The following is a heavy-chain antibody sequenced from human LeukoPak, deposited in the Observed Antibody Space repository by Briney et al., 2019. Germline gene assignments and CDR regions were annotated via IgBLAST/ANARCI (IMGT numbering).Heavy chain of an antibody. CDR2: IYYSGST. V-gene: IGHV4-30-4*01. CDR1: GGSISSGDYY. J-gene: IGHJ3*02. Sequence: SETLSLTCTVSGGSISSGDYYWSWIRQPPGKGLEWMGYIYYSGSTYYNPSLKSRVTISVDTSKNQFSLKLSSVTAADTAVYYCAVVVAAVDAFDIWGQGTMVTVSS. D-gene: IGHD2-15*01. CDR3: AVVVAAVDAFDI.